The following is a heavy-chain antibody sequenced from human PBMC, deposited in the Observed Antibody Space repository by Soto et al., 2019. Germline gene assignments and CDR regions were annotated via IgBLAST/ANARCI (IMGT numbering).Heavy chain of an antibody. V-gene: IGHV4-39*01. CDR1: GGSISSSSYY. CDR2: IYYSGST. CDR3: ARPDTHCSSTSCYLYFQH. D-gene: IGHD2-2*01. Sequence: SETLSLTCTVSGGSISSSSYYWGWIRQPPGKGLEWIGSIYYSGSTYYNPSLKSRVTISVDTSKNQFSLKLSSVTAADTAVYYCARPDTHCSSTSCYLYFQHWGQGTLVTVS. J-gene: IGHJ1*01.